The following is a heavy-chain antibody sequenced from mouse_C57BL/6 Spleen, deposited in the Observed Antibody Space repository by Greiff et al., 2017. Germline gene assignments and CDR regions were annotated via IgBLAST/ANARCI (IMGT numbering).Heavy chain of an antibody. D-gene: IGHD1-1*01. Sequence: QVQLQQSGPELVKPGASVKISCKASGYAFSSSWMNWVKQRPGKGLEWIGRIYPGDGDTNYNGKFKGKATLTADKSSSTAYMQLSSLTSEDSAVYYCAREEIDNGSGYVLFDCGGEGTTLTVSS. CDR2: IYPGDGDT. J-gene: IGHJ2*01. V-gene: IGHV1-82*01. CDR3: AREEIDNGSGYVLFDC. CDR1: GYAFSSSW.